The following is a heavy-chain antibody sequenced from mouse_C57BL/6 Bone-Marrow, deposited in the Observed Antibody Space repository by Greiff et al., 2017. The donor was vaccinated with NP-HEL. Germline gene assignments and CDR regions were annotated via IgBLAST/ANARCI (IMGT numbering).Heavy chain of an antibody. CDR3: ARWDYYGSRPDWFAY. CDR2: IYPGDGDT. Sequence: VKVVESGAELVKPGASVKISCKASGYAFSSYWMNWVKQRPGKGLEWIGQIYPGDGDTNYNGKFKGKATLTADKSSSTAYMQLSSLTSEDSAVYFCARWDYYGSRPDWFAYWGQGTLVTVSA. CDR1: GYAFSSYW. V-gene: IGHV1-80*01. D-gene: IGHD1-1*01. J-gene: IGHJ3*01.